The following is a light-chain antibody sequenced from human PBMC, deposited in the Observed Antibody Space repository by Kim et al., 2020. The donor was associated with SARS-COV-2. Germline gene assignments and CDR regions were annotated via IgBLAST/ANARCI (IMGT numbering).Light chain of an antibody. CDR1: QSISSY. Sequence: DIQMTQSPSSLSASVGDRVTITCRASQSISSYLNWYQQKPGKAPKLLIYAASSLQSGVPSRFSGSGSGTDFTLTISSLQPEDFATDYCQQSYSTPFTFGGGTQVDIK. J-gene: IGKJ4*01. V-gene: IGKV1-39*01. CDR2: AAS. CDR3: QQSYSTPFT.